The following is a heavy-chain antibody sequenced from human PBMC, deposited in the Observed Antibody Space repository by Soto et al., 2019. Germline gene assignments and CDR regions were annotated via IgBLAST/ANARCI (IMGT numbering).Heavy chain of an antibody. D-gene: IGHD1-1*01. Sequence: PSETLSLTCTVSGGSVRSGSYYWSWIRQPPGKGLEWMGYIYYSGSTNYNPSLKSRVTISVDTSKNQFSLRLSSVTAADTAVYYCARVNDDAFDIWGQGTMVTVSS. V-gene: IGHV4-61*01. CDR3: ARVNDDAFDI. CDR1: GGSVRSGSYY. CDR2: IYYSGST. J-gene: IGHJ3*02.